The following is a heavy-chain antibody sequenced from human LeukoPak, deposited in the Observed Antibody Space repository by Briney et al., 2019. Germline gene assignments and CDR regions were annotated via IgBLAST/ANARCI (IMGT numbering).Heavy chain of an antibody. CDR2: IKQDGSHK. J-gene: IGHJ4*02. Sequence: PGGSLRLSCAASGFTLRSNWMSWVRQAPGKGLEWVANIKQDGSHKNYADSVKGRFTISRDNAKNSLYLQMNSLRAEDTAVYYCARAITVATSSKGIDYWGQGTLVTVSS. D-gene: IGHD5-12*01. CDR3: ARAITVATSSKGIDY. CDR1: GFTLRSNW. V-gene: IGHV3-7*01.